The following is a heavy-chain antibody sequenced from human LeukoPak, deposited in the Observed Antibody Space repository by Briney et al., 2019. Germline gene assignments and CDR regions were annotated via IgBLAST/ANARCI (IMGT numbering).Heavy chain of an antibody. V-gene: IGHV4-4*07. CDR3: SRGSSGSYTFDY. CDR2: IYVSGST. J-gene: IGHJ4*02. Sequence: SETLSLTCTVSGGSISSYYWSWIRQPAGKGLEWIGRIYVSGSTNYNPSLQSRVTMSVDTSKSQFFLKLTSVTAADTAVYWCSRGSSGSYTFDYWGQGTLVTVSS. D-gene: IGHD1-26*01. CDR1: GGSISSYY.